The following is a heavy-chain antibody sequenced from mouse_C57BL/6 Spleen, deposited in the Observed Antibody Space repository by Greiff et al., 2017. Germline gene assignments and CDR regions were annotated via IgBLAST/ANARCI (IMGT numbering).Heavy chain of an antibody. CDR1: GFSLTSYA. Sequence: QVQLKESGPGLVAPSQSLSITCTVSGFSLTSYAISWVRQPPGKGLEWLGVIWTGGGTNFNSALKSRLSISKYNFKSKVFLKMNSLQTDETARYYCARAYSNYNAMDYWGQGTSVTVSS. D-gene: IGHD2-5*01. CDR3: ARAYSNYNAMDY. V-gene: IGHV2-9-1*01. CDR2: IWTGGGT. J-gene: IGHJ4*01.